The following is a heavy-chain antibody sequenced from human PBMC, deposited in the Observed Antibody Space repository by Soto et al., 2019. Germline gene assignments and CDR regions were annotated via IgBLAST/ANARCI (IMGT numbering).Heavy chain of an antibody. CDR1: GYTFTSYG. Sequence: ASVKVSCKASGYTFTSYGISWVRQAPGQGLEWMGWISAYNGNTNYAQKLQGRVTMTTDTSTSTAYMELRSPRSDDTAVYYCGRDLYGSGSFSPYYYYYGMDVWGQGTTVTVSS. D-gene: IGHD3-10*01. J-gene: IGHJ6*02. CDR2: ISAYNGNT. V-gene: IGHV1-18*01. CDR3: GRDLYGSGSFSPYYYYYGMDV.